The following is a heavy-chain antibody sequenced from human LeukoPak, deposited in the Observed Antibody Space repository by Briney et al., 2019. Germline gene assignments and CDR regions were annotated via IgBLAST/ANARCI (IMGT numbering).Heavy chain of an antibody. CDR2: IWYDGSNK. D-gene: IGHD6-19*01. V-gene: IGHV3-33*06. J-gene: IGHJ6*03. Sequence: GSLRLSCAASGFTFSSYGMHWVRQAPGKGLEWVAVIWYDGSNKYYADSVKGRFTISRDNSKNTLYLQMNSLRAEDTAVYYCAEVGGHGSGWFYYYYMDVWGKGTTVTVSS. CDR3: AEVGGHGSGWFYYYYMDV. CDR1: GFTFSSYG.